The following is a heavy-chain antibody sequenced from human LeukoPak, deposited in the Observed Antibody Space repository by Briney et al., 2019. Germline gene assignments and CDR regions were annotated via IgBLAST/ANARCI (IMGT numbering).Heavy chain of an antibody. CDR2: IIPIIGTA. CDR3: ASIGCSSTSCYTAPVIP. Sequence: SVKVSCKASGRTFSCYSISWVRQAPGQGLEWMGGIIPIIGTANYAQKFQGRVTITTDESTSTAYMELSSLRSEDTAVYYCASIGCSSTSCYTAPVIPWGQGTLVTVSS. J-gene: IGHJ4*02. CDR1: GRTFSCYS. D-gene: IGHD2-2*02. V-gene: IGHV1-69*05.